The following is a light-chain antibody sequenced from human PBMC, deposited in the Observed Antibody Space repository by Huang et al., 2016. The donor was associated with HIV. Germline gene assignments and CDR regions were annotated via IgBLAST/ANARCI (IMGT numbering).Light chain of an antibody. Sequence: PESLTVSLGERATLNCRSSQSVYASSTSKDYMAWFQQKPGQPPKLLLFWASSREVGVPYRFSGSVSGTHFTLTIANRQPEDEAIYYCQQYYSLPQTFGQGTRV. CDR1: QSVYASSTSKDY. V-gene: IGKV4-1*01. CDR3: QQYYSLPQT. CDR2: WAS. J-gene: IGKJ1*01.